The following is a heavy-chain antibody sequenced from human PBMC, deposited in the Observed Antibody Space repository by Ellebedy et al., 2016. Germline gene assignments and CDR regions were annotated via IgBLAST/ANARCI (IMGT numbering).Heavy chain of an antibody. CDR3: TTVYRYNYDSV. Sequence: GGSLRLSCAASASTFSNAWMNWVRPAPGNGRGRVGRIKSKTDGGAADYAAPVKGRFTISRDDSKNTLYLQMNSLKTEDTAVYFCTTVYRYNYDSVWGQGTLVTVSS. D-gene: IGHD5-18*01. CDR2: IKSKTDGGAA. J-gene: IGHJ4*02. CDR1: ASTFSNAW. V-gene: IGHV3-15*01.